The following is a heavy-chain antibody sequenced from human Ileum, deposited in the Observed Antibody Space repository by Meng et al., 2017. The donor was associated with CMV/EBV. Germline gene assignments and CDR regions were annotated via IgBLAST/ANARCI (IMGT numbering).Heavy chain of an antibody. Sequence: QVTLQEAGPGLEKRSETLSLTCTVSGGSGNNYYWSWIRQSAGKGLEWIGRFYSSDTYNYHPSLDSRVTMSLDTSKNQFSLNLRSVTAADTATYYCARGTGASTREGFDYWGLGTLVTVSS. CDR2: FYSSDTY. J-gene: IGHJ4*02. V-gene: IGHV4-4*07. CDR3: ARGTGASTREGFDY. D-gene: IGHD1-26*01. CDR1: GGSGNNYY.